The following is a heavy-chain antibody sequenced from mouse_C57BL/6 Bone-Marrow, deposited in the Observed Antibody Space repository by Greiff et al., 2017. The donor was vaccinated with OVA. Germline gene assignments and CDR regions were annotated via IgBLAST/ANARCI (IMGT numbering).Heavy chain of an antibody. CDR1: GYTFTDYY. CDR3: ARYRLRRPSFDD. D-gene: IGHD2-12*01. CDR2: IHPNNGGT. V-gene: IGHV1-26*01. J-gene: IGHJ2*01. Sequence: VQLQQSGPELVKPGASVKISCKASGYTFTDYYMNWVKQSHGKSLEWIGDIHPNNGGTSYNQKFKGKATLTVDKSSSTAYMELRSLTSEDSAVYYCARYRLRRPSFDDWGQGTTLTVSS.